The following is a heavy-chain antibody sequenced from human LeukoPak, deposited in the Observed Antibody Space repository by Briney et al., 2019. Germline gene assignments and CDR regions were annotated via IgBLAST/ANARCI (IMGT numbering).Heavy chain of an antibody. CDR3: ARGAPVRVAVAATFDP. D-gene: IGHD6-19*01. V-gene: IGHV1-3*01. CDR1: GFTFTTYT. CDR2: INAANGNT. J-gene: IGHJ5*02. Sequence: ASVKVSCKTSGFTFTTYTMHWVRQAPGQRLEWMGWINAANGNTQYSQKFQGRVTITRDTSASTAYMELSSLRSEDTAVYYCARGAPVRVAVAATFDPWGQGTLVTVPS.